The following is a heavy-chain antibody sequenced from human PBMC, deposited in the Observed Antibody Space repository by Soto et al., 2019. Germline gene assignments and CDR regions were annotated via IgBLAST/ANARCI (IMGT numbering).Heavy chain of an antibody. CDR1: GYTLTELS. J-gene: IGHJ5*02. V-gene: IGHV1-24*01. D-gene: IGHD3-22*01. Sequence: GASVKVSCKVSGYTLTELSMHWVRQAPGKGLEWMGGFDPEDGETIYAQKFQGRVTMTEDTSTDTAYMELSSLRSEDTAVYYCAKYYYDSSGYYDWFDPWGQGTLVTVSS. CDR3: AKYYYDSSGYYDWFDP. CDR2: FDPEDGET.